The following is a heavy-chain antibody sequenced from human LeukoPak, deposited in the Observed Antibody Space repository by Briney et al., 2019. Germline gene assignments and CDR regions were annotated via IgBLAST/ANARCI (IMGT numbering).Heavy chain of an antibody. V-gene: IGHV3-23*01. D-gene: IGHD3-16*01. CDR2: ISGSGGST. CDR3: AKGGDYVWGYFDY. J-gene: IGHJ4*02. Sequence: GGSLRLSCAASGFTFSSYAMSWGRQAPGKGLEWVSAISGSGGSTYYADSVKGRFTISRDNSKNTLYLQMNSLRAEDTAVYYCAKGGDYVWGYFDYWGQGTLVTVSS. CDR1: GFTFSSYA.